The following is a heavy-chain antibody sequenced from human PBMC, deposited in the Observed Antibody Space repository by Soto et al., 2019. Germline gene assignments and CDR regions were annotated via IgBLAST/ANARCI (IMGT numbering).Heavy chain of an antibody. CDR1: GFTFSSSA. D-gene: IGHD2-21*01. V-gene: IGHV3-23*01. CDR2: ISGSGNSP. CDR3: AKHFDSSCCSESDY. Sequence: PGGSLRLSCAASGFTFSSSAMSWVRQAPGTGLEWVSAISGSGNSPYYADSVKGRFTFSRDNSKNTVYHQISSLKAADTAVYYCAKHFDSSCCSESDYWGQGTLVTVSS. J-gene: IGHJ4*02.